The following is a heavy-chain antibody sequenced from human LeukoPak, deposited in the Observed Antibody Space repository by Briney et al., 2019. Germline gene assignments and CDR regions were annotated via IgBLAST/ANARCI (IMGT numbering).Heavy chain of an antibody. CDR3: AREEYMTTLVALS. CDR1: GSTFRGTR. Sequence: GGPLRLSCAVFGSTFRGTRTNWGGQAPGKGLEWVAYISSSSSNTYYADSVKGRFTISRDNAKNSLYLQMNSLRAEDTAVYYCAREEYMTTLVALSWGQGTLVTASS. V-gene: IGHV3-48*04. D-gene: IGHD4-11*01. J-gene: IGHJ5*02. CDR2: ISSSSSNT.